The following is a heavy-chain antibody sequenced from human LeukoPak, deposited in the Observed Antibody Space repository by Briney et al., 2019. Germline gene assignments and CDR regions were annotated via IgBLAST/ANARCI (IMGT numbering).Heavy chain of an antibody. CDR1: GGSINNYY. CDR3: TRNQGDTNMVLNY. J-gene: IGHJ4*02. V-gene: IGHV4-59*08. D-gene: IGHD5-18*01. Sequence: RSSETLSLTCTVSGGSINNYYWSWVRLPPGKGLEWIGYISYTGSTDYNPSLKSRSTISLDTSRNQFSLKLTSLTAADTAVYYCTRNQGDTNMVLNYWGQGILVTVSS. CDR2: ISYTGST.